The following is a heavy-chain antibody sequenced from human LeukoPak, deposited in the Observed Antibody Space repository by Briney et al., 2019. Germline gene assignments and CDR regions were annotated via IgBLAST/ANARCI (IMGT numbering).Heavy chain of an antibody. CDR3: ARDRDPNLHAFDI. J-gene: IGHJ3*02. CDR2: ISGSGGST. CDR1: GFTFSSYA. V-gene: IGHV3-23*01. Sequence: PGGSLRLSCAASGFTFSSYAMSWVRQAPGKGLEWVSAISGSGGSTYYADSVKGRFTISRDNSKNTLYLQMNSLRAEDTAVYYCARDRDPNLHAFDIWGQGTMVTVSS.